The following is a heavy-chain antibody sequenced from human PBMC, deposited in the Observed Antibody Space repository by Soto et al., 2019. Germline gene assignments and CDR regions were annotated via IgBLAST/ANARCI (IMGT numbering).Heavy chain of an antibody. CDR1: GGTFSSYA. CDR2: IIPIFGTA. CDR3: ARDEDYGGNLN. Sequence: SVKVSCTASGGTFSSYAINWVRQAPVQGLEWMGGIIPIFGTANYAQKFQGRVTITADESTSTAYMELSSLRSEDTAVYYCARDEDYGGNLNWGQGPLVTVSS. D-gene: IGHD4-17*01. J-gene: IGHJ4*02. V-gene: IGHV1-69*13.